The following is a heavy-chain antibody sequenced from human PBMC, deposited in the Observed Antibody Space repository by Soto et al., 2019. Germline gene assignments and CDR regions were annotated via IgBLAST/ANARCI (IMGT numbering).Heavy chain of an antibody. D-gene: IGHD2-15*01. CDR3: AAVGRDAPRDAFDI. J-gene: IGHJ3*02. CDR1: GGSISSYY. Sequence: QVQLQESGPGLVKPSETLSLTCTVSGGSISSYYWSWIRQPPGKGLEWIGYIYYSGSTNYNPSLKSRVTISVDTAKNQFSLKLSSVTAADTAVYYWAAVGRDAPRDAFDIWCQGTMVTVSS. CDR2: IYYSGST. V-gene: IGHV4-59*01.